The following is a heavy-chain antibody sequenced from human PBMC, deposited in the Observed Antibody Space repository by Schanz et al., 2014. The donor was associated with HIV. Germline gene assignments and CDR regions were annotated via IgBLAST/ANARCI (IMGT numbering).Heavy chain of an antibody. CDR2: ISGSGVST. J-gene: IGHJ4*02. V-gene: IGHV3-23*01. CDR3: ARDLNVGRHFDH. CDR1: GFTFSNFA. Sequence: EVQMLESGGGSVQPGGSLRLSCAASGFTFSNFAMSWVRQAPGKGLEWVSSISGSGVSTFYAGSVKGRFAISRDKSKNTLYLQMNSLRVEDTAVYYCARDLNVGRHFDHWGQGTLVTVSS. D-gene: IGHD1-26*01.